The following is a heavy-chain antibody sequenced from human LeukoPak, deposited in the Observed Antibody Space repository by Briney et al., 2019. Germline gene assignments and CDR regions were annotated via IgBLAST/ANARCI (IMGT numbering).Heavy chain of an antibody. D-gene: IGHD3-22*01. CDR3: ASGIGDYYDSSGYYRDY. V-gene: IGHV1-8*01. J-gene: IGHJ4*02. CDR2: MNPNSGNT. CDR1: GYTFTSYD. Sequence: ASVKVSCKASGYTFTSYDINWVRQATGQGLEWMGWMNPNSGNTGYAQKFQGRVTMTRNTSISTAYMELSSLRSEDTAVYYCASGIGDYYDSSGYYRDYWGQGTLVTVSS.